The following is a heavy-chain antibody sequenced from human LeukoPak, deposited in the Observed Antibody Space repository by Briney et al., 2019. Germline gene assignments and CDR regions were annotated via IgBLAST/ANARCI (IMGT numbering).Heavy chain of an antibody. D-gene: IGHD2-21*02. CDR1: GYTFTSYG. CDR3: ARVSYCGGDCYPYYGMDV. J-gene: IGHJ6*02. CDR2: ISAYNDNT. V-gene: IGHV1-18*01. Sequence: ASVKVSCKASGYTFTSYGISWVRQAPGQGLEWMGWISAYNDNTNYAQKLQGRVTMTTDTSTSTAYMELRSLRSDDTAVYYCARVSYCGGDCYPYYGMDVWGQGTTVTVSS.